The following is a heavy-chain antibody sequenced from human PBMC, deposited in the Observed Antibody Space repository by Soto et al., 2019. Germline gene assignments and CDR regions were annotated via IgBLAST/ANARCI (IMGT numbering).Heavy chain of an antibody. J-gene: IGHJ4*02. Sequence: QVQVVESGGGVVQPGTSLRLSCAASGFTFNNYGMHWVRQAPGKGLAWVAVIWYDASHKYYADSVKGRFTISRDNSKNTLYLQMSSLRGEDTAVYYCARDKTFGGTIGSAFDSWGQGTPVTVSS. CDR2: IWYDASHK. CDR3: ARDKTFGGTIGSAFDS. CDR1: GFTFNNYG. V-gene: IGHV3-33*01. D-gene: IGHD3-16*01.